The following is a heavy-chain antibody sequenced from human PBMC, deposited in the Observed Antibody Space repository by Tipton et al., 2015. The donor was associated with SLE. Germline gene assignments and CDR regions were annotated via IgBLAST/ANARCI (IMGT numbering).Heavy chain of an antibody. D-gene: IGHD4-17*01. CDR3: ASLRFYGDYDLGR. CDR2: INHSGNT. V-gene: IGHV4-34*01. J-gene: IGHJ4*02. CDR1: GASLSSFF. Sequence: TLSLTCTVSGASLSSFFWAWIRQLPGKGLEWIGEINHSGNTNFNPSLGSRVTVSVDTSNNQFSLNLMSVTSADTAVYYCASLRFYGDYDLGRWGQGALVTVSS.